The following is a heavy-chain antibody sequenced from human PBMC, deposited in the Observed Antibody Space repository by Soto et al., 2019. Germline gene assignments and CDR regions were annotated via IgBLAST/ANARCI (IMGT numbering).Heavy chain of an antibody. Sequence: SETLSLTCAVYGGSFSGYYWSWIRQPPGKGLEWIGEINHSGSTNFNPSLKSRVTISVDTSKNQFSLKLSSVTAADTAVYYCARVFLGAFDIWGQGTMVTVSS. V-gene: IGHV4-34*01. CDR2: INHSGST. D-gene: IGHD3-16*01. J-gene: IGHJ3*02. CDR3: ARVFLGAFDI. CDR1: GGSFSGYY.